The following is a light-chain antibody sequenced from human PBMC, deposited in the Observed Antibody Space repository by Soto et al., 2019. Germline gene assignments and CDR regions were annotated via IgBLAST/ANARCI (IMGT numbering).Light chain of an antibody. Sequence: EIVLTQSPGTLSLSPWERATLSCRASQIISNNYLAWYQQRPGRAPRLLIYDASSRATGIPDRFSGSGSGTDFTLTITRPEPEDFVIYYCQQYGGSPITFGQGTRLEIK. CDR1: QIISNNY. CDR3: QQYGGSPIT. CDR2: DAS. V-gene: IGKV3-20*01. J-gene: IGKJ5*01.